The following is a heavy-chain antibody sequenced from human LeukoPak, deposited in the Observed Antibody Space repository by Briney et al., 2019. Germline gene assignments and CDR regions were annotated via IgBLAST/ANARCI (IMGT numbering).Heavy chain of an antibody. CDR3: AKEGAPLGGRPDY. J-gene: IGHJ4*02. CDR2: IRDDGNNI. Sequence: PGGSLRLSCAASGFTFSSYEMNWVRQAPGKGLEWVAFIRDDGNNIHYADSVKDRFTISRDNSKNTLYLQMNSLRVEDTAVYYCAKEGAPLGGRPDYWGQGTLVTVSS. D-gene: IGHD3-16*01. CDR1: GFTFSSYE. V-gene: IGHV3-30*02.